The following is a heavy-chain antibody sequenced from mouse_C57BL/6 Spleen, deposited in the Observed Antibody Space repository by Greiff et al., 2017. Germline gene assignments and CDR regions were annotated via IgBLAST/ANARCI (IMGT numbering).Heavy chain of an antibody. V-gene: IGHV3-6*01. J-gene: IGHJ3*01. Sequence: EVQLVESGPGLVKPSQSLSLTCSVTGYSITSGYYWNWIRQFPGNKLEWMGYISYDGSNNYNPSLKNRISITRDTSKNQFFLKLNSVTTEDTATYYCAREEPSWFAYWGQGTLVTVSA. CDR3: AREEPSWFAY. CDR1: GYSITSGYY. CDR2: ISYDGSN.